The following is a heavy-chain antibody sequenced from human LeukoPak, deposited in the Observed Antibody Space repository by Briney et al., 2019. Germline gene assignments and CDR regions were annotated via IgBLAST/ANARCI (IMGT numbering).Heavy chain of an antibody. CDR3: AADPGPYYYESGSYINWFDP. D-gene: IGHD3-10*01. CDR1: GGSFSGYY. J-gene: IGHJ5*02. CDR2: INHSGST. Sequence: NPSETLSLTCAVYGGSFSGYYWSWIRQPPGKGLEWIGEINHSGSTNYNPSLKSRVTISVDTSKNQFSLKLSSVTAADTAVYYCAADPGPYYYESGSYINWFDPWGQGTLVTVSS. V-gene: IGHV4-34*01.